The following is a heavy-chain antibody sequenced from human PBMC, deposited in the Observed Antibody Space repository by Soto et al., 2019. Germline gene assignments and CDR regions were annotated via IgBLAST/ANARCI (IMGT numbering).Heavy chain of an antibody. CDR2: IYYSGST. D-gene: IGHD3-22*01. Sequence: SETLSLTCTVSGGSISSGGYYWGWIRQHPGKGLEWIGYIYYSGSTYYNPSLKSRVTISVDTSKNQFSLKLSSVTAADTAVYYCARGLSSSGYYRRGNWFDPWGQGTLVTVSS. V-gene: IGHV4-31*03. CDR3: ARGLSSSGYYRRGNWFDP. CDR1: GGSISSGGYY. J-gene: IGHJ5*02.